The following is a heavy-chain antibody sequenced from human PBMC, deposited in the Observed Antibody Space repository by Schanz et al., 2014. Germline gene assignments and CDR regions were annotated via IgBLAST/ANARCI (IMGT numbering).Heavy chain of an antibody. V-gene: IGHV3-11*04. J-gene: IGHJ4*02. D-gene: IGHD3-10*01. CDR3: VSSGSYSSYAF. CDR2: ISSGGTTT. Sequence: QVQLVEPGGGLVKPGGSLRLSCAASGFIFSDYYMAWIRQAPGKGPEYVSYISSGGTTTYHSDSVKGRFTISRDSAENSLYLQMNSLRAEATAVYHCVSSGSYSSYAFWGQGTLVTVSS. CDR1: GFIFSDYY.